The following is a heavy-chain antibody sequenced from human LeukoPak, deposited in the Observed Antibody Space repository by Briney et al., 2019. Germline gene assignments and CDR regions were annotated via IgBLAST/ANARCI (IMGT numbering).Heavy chain of an antibody. CDR3: AKSHYRGFGELFSNFDY. Sequence: GRSLRLSCAASGFTFSSYGMHWVRQAPGKGLEWVAVISYDGSNKYYADSVEGRFTISRDNSKNTLYLQMNSLRAEDTAVYYCAKSHYRGFGELFSNFDYWGQGTLVTVSS. J-gene: IGHJ4*02. CDR2: ISYDGSNK. D-gene: IGHD3-10*01. V-gene: IGHV3-30*18. CDR1: GFTFSSYG.